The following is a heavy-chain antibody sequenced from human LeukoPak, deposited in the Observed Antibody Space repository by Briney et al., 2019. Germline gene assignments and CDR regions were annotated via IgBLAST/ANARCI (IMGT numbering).Heavy chain of an antibody. CDR3: ARDSGYYDSSGYHMDV. J-gene: IGHJ6*03. V-gene: IGHV4-4*02. Sequence: ETLSLTCAVSGGSISSSNWWRWVRQPPGKGLEWIGEIYHSGSTNYNPSLKSRVTISVDKSKNQFSLKLSSVTAADTAVYYCARDSGYYDSSGYHMDVWGKGTTVTVSS. CDR1: GGSISSSNW. D-gene: IGHD3-22*01. CDR2: IYHSGST.